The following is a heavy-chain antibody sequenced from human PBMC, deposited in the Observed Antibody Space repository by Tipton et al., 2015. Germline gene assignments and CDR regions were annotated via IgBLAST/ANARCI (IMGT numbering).Heavy chain of an antibody. V-gene: IGHV4-31*03. CDR3: ARRSLVGQEGLDS. J-gene: IGHJ4*02. D-gene: IGHD2-8*02. CDR2: IYYTGTT. Sequence: TLSLTCTVSGDSISNIGYYWSWIRQHPGKGLEWIGCIYYTGTTYYNPSLKSRVNISVDTSKNQFSMHLHSVTAADTAVYYCARRSLVGQEGLDSWGQGTLVTVSS. CDR1: GDSISNIGYY.